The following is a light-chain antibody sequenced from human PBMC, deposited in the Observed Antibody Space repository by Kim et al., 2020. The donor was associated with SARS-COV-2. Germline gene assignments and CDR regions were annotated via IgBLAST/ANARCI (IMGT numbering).Light chain of an antibody. CDR3: LQHSTYPIP. J-gene: IGKJ5*01. CDR1: QDIEND. Sequence: SASGGDRVTSTCRASQDIENDLSWYQQNPRRAPKRLIYGASSLQSGVPTRFSGSGSVTEFTLTISSVQPEDFATYFCLQHSTYPIPFGQGTRLGIK. CDR2: GAS. V-gene: IGKV1-17*01.